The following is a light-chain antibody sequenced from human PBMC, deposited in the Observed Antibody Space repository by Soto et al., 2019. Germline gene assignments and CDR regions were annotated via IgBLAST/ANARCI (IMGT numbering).Light chain of an antibody. CDR1: QGISSY. Sequence: IQLTQSPSSLSASVGDRVTITCRASQGISSYLAWYQQKPGEAPKLLIYAASTLQSGVPSRFSGSGSGTDFTLTISSLQPEDFATYYCQQLNSYLVTFGGGTKVEIK. CDR2: AAS. V-gene: IGKV1-9*01. CDR3: QQLNSYLVT. J-gene: IGKJ4*01.